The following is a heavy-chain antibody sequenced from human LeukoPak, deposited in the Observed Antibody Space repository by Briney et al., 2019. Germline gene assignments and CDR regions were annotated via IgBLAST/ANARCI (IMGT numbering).Heavy chain of an antibody. Sequence: GASVKVSCKASGYTFTSYAMNWVRQAPGQGLEWMGWINTNTGNPTYAQGFTGRFVFSLDTSVSTAYLQISSLKAEDTAVYYCARVGKTTVTTYLGYWGQGTRVTVSS. CDR3: ARVGKTTVTTYLGY. D-gene: IGHD4-17*01. CDR2: INTNTGNP. V-gene: IGHV7-4-1*02. J-gene: IGHJ4*02. CDR1: GYTFTSYA.